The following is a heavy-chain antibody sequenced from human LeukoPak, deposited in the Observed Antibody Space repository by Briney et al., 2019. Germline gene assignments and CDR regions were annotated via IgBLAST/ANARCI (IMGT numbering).Heavy chain of an antibody. CDR3: ARGYDYGDYVVDY. D-gene: IGHD4-17*01. Sequence: GGSLRLSCAASGFTFSSYSMNWVPQAPGKGLESGSSSSSRSSYIYYADAVKGPFTISRDNAKNSLYLQMHSLRAEDTAVYYCARGYDYGDYVVDYWGQGTLVTVSS. CDR1: GFTFSSYS. V-gene: IGHV3-21*01. CDR2: SSSRSSYI. J-gene: IGHJ4*02.